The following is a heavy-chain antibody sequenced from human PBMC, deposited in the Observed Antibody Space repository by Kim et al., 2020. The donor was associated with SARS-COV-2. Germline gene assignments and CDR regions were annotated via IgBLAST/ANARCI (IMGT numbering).Heavy chain of an antibody. CDR2: IYSGGST. CDR3: ARGSSGITGTIVPKEYYYYYYMDV. J-gene: IGHJ6*03. D-gene: IGHD1-7*01. Sequence: GGSLRLSCAASGFTVSSNYMSWVRQAPGKGLEWVSVIYSGGSTYYADSVKGRFTISRHNSKNTLYLQMNSLRAEDTAVYYCARGSSGITGTIVPKEYYYYYYMDVWGKGTTVTVSS. V-gene: IGHV3-53*04. CDR1: GFTVSSNY.